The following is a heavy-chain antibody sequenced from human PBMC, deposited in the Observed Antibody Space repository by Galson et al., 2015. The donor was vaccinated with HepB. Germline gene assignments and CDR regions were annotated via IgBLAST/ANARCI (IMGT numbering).Heavy chain of an antibody. CDR3: ARDYGGNSGWFDP. V-gene: IGHV1-8*01. J-gene: IGHJ5*02. CDR1: GYTFTNYD. D-gene: IGHD4-23*01. Sequence: SVKVSCKASGYTFTNYDLNWVRQAAGQGPEWLGWMNPNNGNTGYAQKSQGRVTLTRDTSIGTAYMELSSLRSDDTAVYYCARDYGGNSGWFDPWGQGTLVTVSS. CDR2: MNPNNGNT.